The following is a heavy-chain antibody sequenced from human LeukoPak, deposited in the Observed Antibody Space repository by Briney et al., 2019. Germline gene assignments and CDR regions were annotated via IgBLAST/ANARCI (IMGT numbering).Heavy chain of an antibody. CDR3: ARLAGTTPYYYYGMDV. D-gene: IGHD1-1*01. V-gene: IGHV1-18*04. Sequence: ASVKVSCKASGYTSTSYGISWVRQAPGQGLEWMGWISAYNGNTNYAQKLQGRVTMTTDTSTSTAYMELRSLRSDDTAVYYCARLAGTTPYYYYGMDVWGKGTTVTVSS. CDR2: ISAYNGNT. J-gene: IGHJ6*04. CDR1: GYTSTSYG.